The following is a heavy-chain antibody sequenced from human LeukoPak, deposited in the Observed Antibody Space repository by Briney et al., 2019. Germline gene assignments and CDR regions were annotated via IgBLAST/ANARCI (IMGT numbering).Heavy chain of an antibody. Sequence: GGSLRLSCAASGFTFSNAWMSWVRQAPGKGLEWVGRIKSKTDGGTTDYAAPVKGRFTISRDDSKNTLYLQMNSLKTEDTAVYYCTETVTFGGVIVLWGQGTLVTVSS. CDR3: TETVTFGGVIVL. CDR2: IKSKTDGGTT. CDR1: GFTFSNAW. V-gene: IGHV3-15*01. D-gene: IGHD3-16*01. J-gene: IGHJ5*02.